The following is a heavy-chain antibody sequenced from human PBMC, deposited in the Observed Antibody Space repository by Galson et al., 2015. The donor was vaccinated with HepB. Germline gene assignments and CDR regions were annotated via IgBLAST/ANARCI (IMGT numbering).Heavy chain of an antibody. V-gene: IGHV3-30*03. J-gene: IGHJ4*02. D-gene: IGHD3-22*01. CDR1: GFTFSSYG. CDR3: AMMYYYDSSGYYAFDY. CDR2: ISYDGSNK. Sequence: SLRLSCAASGFTFSSYGMHWVRQAPGKGLEWVAVISYDGSNKYYADSVKGRFTISRDNSKNTLHLQMNSLRAEDTAVYYCAMMYYYDSSGYYAFDYWGQGTLVTVSS.